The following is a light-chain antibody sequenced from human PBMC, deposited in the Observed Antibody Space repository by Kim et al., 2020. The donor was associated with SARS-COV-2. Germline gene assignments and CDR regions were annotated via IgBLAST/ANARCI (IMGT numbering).Light chain of an antibody. CDR1: SSNIRSNY. Sequence: QSVLTQPPSASGTPGQRVTISCSGSSSNIRSNYVYWYQQLPGTAPKLLIYNVNQRPSGVPDRFSGSKSGTSASLAISGLRSEDEADYSCAAWDDSLSGYVFGTGTKVTVL. CDR3: AAWDDSLSGYV. V-gene: IGLV1-47*02. J-gene: IGLJ1*01. CDR2: NVN.